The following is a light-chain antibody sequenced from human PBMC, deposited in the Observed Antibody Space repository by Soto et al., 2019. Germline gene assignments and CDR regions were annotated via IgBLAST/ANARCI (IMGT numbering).Light chain of an antibody. V-gene: IGKV3-11*01. Sequence: EIVLTQYPATLSLSPGERATLSCRASQSVSSYLAWYQQKPGQAPRLLIYDASSRATGIPARFSGSGSGTDFTLTISSLKPEDFAVYYCQQRSNWPPITFGQGTRLEIK. J-gene: IGKJ5*01. CDR3: QQRSNWPPIT. CDR2: DAS. CDR1: QSVSSY.